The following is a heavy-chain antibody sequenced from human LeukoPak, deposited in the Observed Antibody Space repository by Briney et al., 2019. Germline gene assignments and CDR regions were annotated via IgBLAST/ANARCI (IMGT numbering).Heavy chain of an antibody. CDR1: GFTFSSYA. CDR2: ISGSGGST. V-gene: IGHV3-23*01. J-gene: IGHJ3*02. CDR3: ARGPLAARSLSPVALYAFDI. D-gene: IGHD6-6*01. Sequence: GGSLRLSCAASGFTFSSYAMSWVRQAPGKGLEWVSAISGSGGSTYYADSVKGRFTISRDNSKNSLYLQMNSLRDEDTAVYYCARGPLAARSLSPVALYAFDIWGQGTMVTVSS.